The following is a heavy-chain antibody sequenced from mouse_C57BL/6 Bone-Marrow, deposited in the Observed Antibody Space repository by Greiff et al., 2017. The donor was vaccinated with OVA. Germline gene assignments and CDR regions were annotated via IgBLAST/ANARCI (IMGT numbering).Heavy chain of an antibody. CDR3: AREEVVATGFDY. CDR1: GFTFSDYY. D-gene: IGHD1-1*01. CDR2: INYDGSST. J-gene: IGHJ2*01. V-gene: IGHV5-16*01. Sequence: EVQVVESEGGLVQPGSSMKLSCTASGFTFSDYYMAWVRQVPEKGLEWVANINYDGSSTYYLDSLKSRFIISRDNAKNILYLQMGSLKSEDTATYYCAREEVVATGFDYWGQGTTLTVSS.